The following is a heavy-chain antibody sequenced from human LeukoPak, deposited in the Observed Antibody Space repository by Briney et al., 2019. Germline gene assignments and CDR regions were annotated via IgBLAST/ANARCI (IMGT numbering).Heavy chain of an antibody. Sequence: GGSLRLSCAASGFTFSSYAMSWVRQAPGKGLEWVSVIYSGGSTYYADSVKGRFTISRDNSKNTLYLQMNSLRAEDTAVYYCARVPYNWNPHYYYYYGMDVWGQGTTVTVSS. CDR3: ARVPYNWNPHYYYYYGMDV. CDR1: GFTFSSYA. CDR2: IYSGGST. D-gene: IGHD1-20*01. J-gene: IGHJ6*02. V-gene: IGHV3-53*01.